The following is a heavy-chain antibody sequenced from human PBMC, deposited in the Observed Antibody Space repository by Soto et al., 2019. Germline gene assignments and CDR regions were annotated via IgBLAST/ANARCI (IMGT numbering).Heavy chain of an antibody. D-gene: IGHD3-3*01. CDR3: GRDLIAREFWGGYQL. J-gene: IGHJ4*02. CDR1: GFTFSRNW. Sequence: EVQLVESGGDLVQPGGSLRLSCAASGFTFSRNWMTWVRQAPGKGLEWVANIKQDGSQKYYVDSVKGRFTISRDNAKNERDLQWNSLKDVDTAVYYCGRDLIAREFWGGYQLWGLGILVTVYS. V-gene: IGHV3-7*03. CDR2: IKQDGSQK.